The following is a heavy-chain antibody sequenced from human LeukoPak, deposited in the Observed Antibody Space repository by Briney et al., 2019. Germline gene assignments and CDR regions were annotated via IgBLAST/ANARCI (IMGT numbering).Heavy chain of an antibody. Sequence: GGSLRLSCAASGFTFSSSSMNWVRQAPGKGLGWVSYISSSSSTIYYADSVKGRFTISRDNAKNSLYLQMNSLRAEDTAVHYCARDSDPLVDYWGQGTLVTVSS. J-gene: IGHJ4*02. CDR3: ARDSDPLVDY. CDR2: ISSSSSTI. D-gene: IGHD6-6*01. CDR1: GFTFSSSS. V-gene: IGHV3-48*01.